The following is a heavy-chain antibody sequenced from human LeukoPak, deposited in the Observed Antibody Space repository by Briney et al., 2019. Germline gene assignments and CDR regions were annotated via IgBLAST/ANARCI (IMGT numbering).Heavy chain of an antibody. J-gene: IGHJ4*02. Sequence: GASVKVSCKASNYTFSSYGIIWVRQAPGQGLEWMGWINAYNGNTKYAQNLQGRVTMLTDTSTSTAYMELRSLRSDDTAVYYCTRGFCISTSCYSFSDYWGQGTLVAGSS. CDR1: NYTFSSYG. CDR2: INAYNGNT. CDR3: TRGFCISTSCYSFSDY. V-gene: IGHV1-18*01. D-gene: IGHD2-2*02.